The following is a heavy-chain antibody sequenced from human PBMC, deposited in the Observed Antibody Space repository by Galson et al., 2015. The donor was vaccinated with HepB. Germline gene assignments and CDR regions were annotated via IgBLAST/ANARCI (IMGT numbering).Heavy chain of an antibody. CDR1: GYTFTSNG. CDR3: ARDRDYRLDY. D-gene: IGHD4/OR15-4a*01. V-gene: IGHV1-18*04. Sequence: SVKVSCKASGYTFTSNGISWVRQAPGQGLEWMGWISANSGNTIYAQELQGRVTMTRDTSTGTAYVELGSLSSDDTAVYYCARDRDYRLDYWGQGTLVTVSS. J-gene: IGHJ4*02. CDR2: ISANSGNT.